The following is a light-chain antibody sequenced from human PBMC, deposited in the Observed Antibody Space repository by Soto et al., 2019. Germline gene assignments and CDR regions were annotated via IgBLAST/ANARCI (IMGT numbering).Light chain of an antibody. CDR3: TSFAHGRIYV. CDR1: SSDIGAYDL. V-gene: IGLV2-14*03. CDR2: EVS. Sequence: QSALTQPASVSGSPGQSSTISCSGTSSDIGAYDLVSWYQQHPGRAPKLIIYEVSHRFSGLSYRFSGSKSGNTASLTISGLQAEDEGDYDFTSFAHGRIYVFGSGTKVTVL. J-gene: IGLJ1*01.